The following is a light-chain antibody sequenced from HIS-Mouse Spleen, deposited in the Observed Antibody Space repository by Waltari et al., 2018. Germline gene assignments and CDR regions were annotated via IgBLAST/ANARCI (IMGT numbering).Light chain of an antibody. CDR2: EVS. CDR3: QSADSSGTYHYV. V-gene: IGLV2-18*01. J-gene: IGLJ1*01. Sequence: QSALTQPPSVSGSPGQSVTISCTGTSSDVGSYNRVSWYQQPPGTAPKLMIYEVSNRPSGVPDRFSGSKSGNTASLTISGLQAEDEADYYCQSADSSGTYHYVFGTGTKVTVL. CDR1: SSDVGSYNR.